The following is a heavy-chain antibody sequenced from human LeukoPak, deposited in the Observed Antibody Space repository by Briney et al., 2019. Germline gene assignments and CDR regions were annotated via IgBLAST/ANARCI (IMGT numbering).Heavy chain of an antibody. CDR3: ASSSGYYSGDYFDY. CDR2: IYSGGST. J-gene: IGHJ4*02. D-gene: IGHD3-22*01. Sequence: PGGSLRLSCAASGFTFSSYGMSWVRQAPGKGLEWVSVIYSGGSTYYADSVKGRFTISRDNSKNTLYLQMNSLRAEDTAVYYCASSSGYYSGDYFDYWGQGTLVTVSS. CDR1: GFTFSSYG. V-gene: IGHV3-53*01.